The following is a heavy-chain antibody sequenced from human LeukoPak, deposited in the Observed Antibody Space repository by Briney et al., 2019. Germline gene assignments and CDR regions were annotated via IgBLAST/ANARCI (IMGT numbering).Heavy chain of an antibody. CDR3: ARAGTYERGYYYFYGMDV. V-gene: IGHV4-59*12. Sequence: SETLSLTCTVSGGSFSSYFWSWIRQPPGKGLEWIGYIHYSGTTNYNPSLKSRVTISVDTSKNQFSLKVSSVTAADTAVYYCARAGTYERGYYYFYGMDVWGQGTTVTVSS. CDR1: GGSFSSYF. D-gene: IGHD3-22*01. J-gene: IGHJ6*02. CDR2: IHYSGTT.